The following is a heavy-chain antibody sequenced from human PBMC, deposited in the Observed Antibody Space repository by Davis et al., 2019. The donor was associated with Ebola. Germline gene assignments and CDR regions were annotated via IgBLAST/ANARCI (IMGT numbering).Heavy chain of an antibody. CDR2: IYYSGST. CDR1: GGSISSSSYY. V-gene: IGHV4-39*01. D-gene: IGHD4-11*01. CDR3: ARASTVTPFDY. J-gene: IGHJ4*02. Sequence: SETLSLTCTVSGGSISSSSYYWGWTRQPPGKGLEWIGSIYYSGSTYYSPSLKSRVTISVDTSKNQFSLKLSSVTAADTAVYYCARASTVTPFDYWGQGTLVTVSS.